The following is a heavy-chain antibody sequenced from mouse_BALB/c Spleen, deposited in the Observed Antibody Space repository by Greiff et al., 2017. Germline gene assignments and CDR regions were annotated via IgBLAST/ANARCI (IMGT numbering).Heavy chain of an antibody. CDR1: GYTFTSYY. V-gene: IGHV1S81*02. CDR3: TRTPSTTVVAYWYFDV. D-gene: IGHD1-1*01. Sequence: VQLQQSGAELVKPGASVKLSCKASGYTFTSYYMYWVKQRPGQGLEWIGEINPSNGGTNFNEKFKSKATLTVDKSSSTAYMQLSSLTSEDSAVYYCTRTPSTTVVAYWYFDVWGAGTTVTVSS. J-gene: IGHJ1*01. CDR2: INPSNGGT.